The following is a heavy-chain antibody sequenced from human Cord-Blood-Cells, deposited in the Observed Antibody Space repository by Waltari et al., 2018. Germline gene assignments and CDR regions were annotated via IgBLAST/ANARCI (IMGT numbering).Heavy chain of an antibody. Sequence: EVQLLESGGGLVQPGGSLSLSCAASGFTFSSHVMSWVRQAPGKGLGWVSAISGSGGSTYYADSVKGRFTISRDNSKNTLYLQMNSLRAEDTAVYYCAKEARNYWYFDLWGRGTLVTVSS. CDR1: GFTFSSHV. CDR3: AKEARNYWYFDL. V-gene: IGHV3-23*01. J-gene: IGHJ2*01. CDR2: ISGSGGST.